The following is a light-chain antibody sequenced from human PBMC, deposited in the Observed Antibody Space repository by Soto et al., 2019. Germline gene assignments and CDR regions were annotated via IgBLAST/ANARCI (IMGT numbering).Light chain of an antibody. CDR1: SSNIGSNY. V-gene: IGLV1-47*01. Sequence: QSVLTQPPSASGAPGQTVTISCSGRSSNIGSNYVYWYQQLPETAPRLLLYRADQRPSGIPDRFSGSKSGTSASLAISRLRSEDEADYYCAAWDDTLSGLVFGGGTKVTVL. CDR2: RAD. CDR3: AAWDDTLSGLV. J-gene: IGLJ2*01.